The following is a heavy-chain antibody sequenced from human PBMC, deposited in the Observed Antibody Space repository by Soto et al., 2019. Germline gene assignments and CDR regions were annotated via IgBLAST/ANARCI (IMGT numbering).Heavy chain of an antibody. Sequence: GGSLRLSCAASGFTFSNAWMNWVRQAPGKGLEWVGRIKSKTDGGTTDYAAPVKGRFTISRDDSKNTLYLQMNSLKTEDKAVYYCTTGAEVSYYYDSSGYYRTAHFDYWGQGTLVTVSS. CDR2: IKSKTDGGTT. CDR1: GFTFSNAW. V-gene: IGHV3-15*07. D-gene: IGHD3-22*01. J-gene: IGHJ4*02. CDR3: TTGAEVSYYYDSSGYYRTAHFDY.